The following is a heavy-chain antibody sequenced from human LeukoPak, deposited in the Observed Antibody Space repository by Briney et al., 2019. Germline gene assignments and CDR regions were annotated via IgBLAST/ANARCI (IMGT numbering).Heavy chain of an antibody. D-gene: IGHD1-1*01. CDR3: AKDGYDYYYYYMDV. J-gene: IGHJ6*03. CDR1: GFTFSSYA. Sequence: TGGSLRLSCAASGFTFSSYAMSWVRQAPGKGLEWVSAISGSGGTTYYADSVKGRFTISRDNSKNTLYLQMNSLGAEDTAVYYCAKDGYDYYYYYMDVWGRGTAVTVSS. V-gene: IGHV3-23*01. CDR2: ISGSGGTT.